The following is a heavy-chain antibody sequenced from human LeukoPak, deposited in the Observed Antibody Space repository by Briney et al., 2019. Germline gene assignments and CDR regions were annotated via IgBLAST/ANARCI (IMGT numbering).Heavy chain of an antibody. CDR1: GFTLSRYA. Sequence: GGSLRLSCAAPGFTLSRYAMSWVRQGPGEGPGWVSAISGSGGSTYYADSVKGRFTISRDNSKNTLYLQMNILRAEDTAVYYCAKEEDSSGWYEPYFDYWGQGTLVTVSS. J-gene: IGHJ4*02. CDR3: AKEEDSSGWYEPYFDY. V-gene: IGHV3-23*01. D-gene: IGHD6-19*01. CDR2: ISGSGGST.